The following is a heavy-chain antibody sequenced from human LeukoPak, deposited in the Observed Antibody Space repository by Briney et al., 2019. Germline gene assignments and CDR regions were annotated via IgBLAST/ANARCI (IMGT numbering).Heavy chain of an antibody. CDR3: ARSSGPRSFRH. V-gene: IGHV1-69*04. D-gene: IGHD3-22*01. J-gene: IGHJ1*01. CDR1: GGTFSSYA. CDR2: IIPILGIA. Sequence: SVKVSCKASGGTFSSYAISWVRQAPGQGLEWMGRIIPILGIANYAQKFQGRVTITADKSTSTAYMELSSLRSEDTAVYYCARSSGPRSFRHWGQGTLVTVSS.